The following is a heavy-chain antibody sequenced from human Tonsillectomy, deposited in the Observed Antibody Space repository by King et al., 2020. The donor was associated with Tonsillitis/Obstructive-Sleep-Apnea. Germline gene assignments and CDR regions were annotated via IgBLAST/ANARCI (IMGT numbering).Heavy chain of an antibody. CDR3: TTGYGDY. CDR1: GFTFSDST. Sequence: VQLVESGGGLVQPGGALKLSCAASGFTFSDSTMHWVRQASGKGQEWVGRIRSKANSYATVYAASVKGRFTISRDDSKNTAYLQMNSLKTEDTAVYHCTTGYGDYWGQGTLVTVSS. J-gene: IGHJ4*02. CDR2: IRSKANSYAT. D-gene: IGHD5-12*01. V-gene: IGHV3-73*01.